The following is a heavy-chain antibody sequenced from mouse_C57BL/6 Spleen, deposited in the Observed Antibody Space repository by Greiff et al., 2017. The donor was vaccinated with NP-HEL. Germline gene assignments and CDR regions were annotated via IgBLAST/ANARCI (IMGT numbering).Heavy chain of an antibody. D-gene: IGHD1-1*01. Sequence: VQLQQSGPELVKPGASVKISCKASGYTFTDYYMNWVKQSHGKSLEWIGDINPNNGGTSYNQKFKGKATLTVDKSSSTAYMELRSLTSEDSAVYYCASPFTTVGYWGQGTTLTVSS. V-gene: IGHV1-26*01. J-gene: IGHJ2*01. CDR2: INPNNGGT. CDR1: GYTFTDYY. CDR3: ASPFTTVGY.